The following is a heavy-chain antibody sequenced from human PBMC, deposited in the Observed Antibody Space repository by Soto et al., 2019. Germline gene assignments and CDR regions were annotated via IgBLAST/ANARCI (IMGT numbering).Heavy chain of an antibody. V-gene: IGHV4-31*03. CDR1: GGSISSGGYY. CDR2: IYYSGST. J-gene: IGHJ5*02. D-gene: IGHD6-13*01. Sequence: QVQLQESGPGLVTPSQTLSLTCTVSGGSISSGGYYWRWIRQHPGKGLEWICYIYYSGSTYYNPSLKSRVTISVDTSKNEVSLKLSSVSAADTAVYYCARASQQPNWCGPWGQGTLVTFSS. CDR3: ARASQQPNWCGP.